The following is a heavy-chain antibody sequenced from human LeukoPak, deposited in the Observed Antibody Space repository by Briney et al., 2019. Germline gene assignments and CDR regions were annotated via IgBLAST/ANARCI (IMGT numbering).Heavy chain of an antibody. D-gene: IGHD3-10*01. CDR1: GGSFSGYY. V-gene: IGHV4-59*01. Sequence: PSETLSLTCAVYGGSFSGYYWSWIRQPPGKGLEWIGYIYYSGSTNYNPSLKSRVTISVDTSKNQFSLKLSSVTAADTAVYYCARDGYYGSGSYFGVGWFDPWGQGTLVTVSS. CDR2: IYYSGST. CDR3: ARDGYYGSGSYFGVGWFDP. J-gene: IGHJ5*02.